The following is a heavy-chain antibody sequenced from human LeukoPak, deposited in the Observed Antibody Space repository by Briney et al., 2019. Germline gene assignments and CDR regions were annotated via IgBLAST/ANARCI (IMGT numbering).Heavy chain of an antibody. D-gene: IGHD5-24*01. J-gene: IGHJ4*02. CDR2: IRYDGSNK. Sequence: GGSLRLSCAPSGFTFSSYGMHWVRQAPGKGLEWVAFIRYDGSNKYYADSVKGRFTISRDNSKNTLYLQINSLRAEDTAVYYCAKDFSPRDGLHSFDYWGQGTLVTVSS. V-gene: IGHV3-30*02. CDR3: AKDFSPRDGLHSFDY. CDR1: GFTFSSYG.